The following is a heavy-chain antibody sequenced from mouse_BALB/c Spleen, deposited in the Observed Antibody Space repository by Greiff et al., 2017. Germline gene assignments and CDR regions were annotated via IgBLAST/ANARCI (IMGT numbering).Heavy chain of an antibody. CDR1: GYTFTSYW. D-gene: IGHD2-13*01. CDR2: IDPSDSYA. CDR3: ARNRLQVVDY. V-gene: IGHV1-69*01. Sequence: VQLQQPGAELVKPGASVKLSCKASGYTFTSYWMHWVKQRPGQSLEWIGEIDPSDSYANYNQKFKGKSTLTVDKSSSTAYMQLSSLTSEDSAVYYCARNRLQVVDYGGQGTSLTVSS. J-gene: IGHJ2*03.